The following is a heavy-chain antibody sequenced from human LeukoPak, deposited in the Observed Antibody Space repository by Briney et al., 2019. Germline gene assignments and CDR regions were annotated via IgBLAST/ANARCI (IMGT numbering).Heavy chain of an antibody. CDR2: ISGSGGST. D-gene: IGHD4-11*01. CDR3: AKKGPSTVTTIDY. V-gene: IGHV3-23*01. CDR1: GFIFSSHA. J-gene: IGHJ4*02. Sequence: GGSLRLSCSASGFIFSSHAMSWVRQAPGKGLEWVSAISGSGGSTYYADSVKGRFTISRDNSKNTLYLQMHSLRAEDTAVYYCAKKGPSTVTTIDYWGQRTLVTVSS.